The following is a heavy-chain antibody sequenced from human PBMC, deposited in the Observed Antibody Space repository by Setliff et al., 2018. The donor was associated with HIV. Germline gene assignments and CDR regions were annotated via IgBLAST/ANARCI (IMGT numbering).Heavy chain of an antibody. CDR1: GFTVSSNY. V-gene: IGHV3-53*01. CDR2: IYSGGST. CDR3: ARDSPLSHFNY. J-gene: IGHJ4*02. Sequence: LRLSCAASGFTVSSNYMSWVRQAPGKGLEWVSVIYSGGSTNYADFVRGRFTISRDNYKNTLYLQMNSLRPEDTAVYYCARDSPLSHFNYWGQGILVTVSS.